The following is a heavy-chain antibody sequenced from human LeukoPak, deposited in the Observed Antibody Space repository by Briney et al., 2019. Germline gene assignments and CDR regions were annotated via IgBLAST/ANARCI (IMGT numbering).Heavy chain of an antibody. D-gene: IGHD3-16*02. Sequence: SETLSLTCTVSGGSISSYYWNWIRQPPGKGLEWIGYIYYSGSTNYNPSLKSRVTISVDTSKKQFSLKLSSVTAADTAVCYCARYVWGSYPTFEDYWGQGTLVTVSS. V-gene: IGHV4-59*01. CDR1: GGSISSYY. CDR2: IYYSGST. J-gene: IGHJ4*02. CDR3: ARYVWGSYPTFEDY.